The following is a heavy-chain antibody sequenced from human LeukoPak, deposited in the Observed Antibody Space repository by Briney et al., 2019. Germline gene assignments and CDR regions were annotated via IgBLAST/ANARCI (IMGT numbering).Heavy chain of an antibody. Sequence: GESLKISCKGSGYRFTDHWIAWVRQMPGKGLECMGIINPVDSETRYSPSFQGQVTISVDKSITTASLQWSSLRASDTAMYYCARQGSSTTSWQTIDYWGQGALVSVSS. V-gene: IGHV5-51*01. CDR2: INPVDSET. J-gene: IGHJ4*02. D-gene: IGHD2-2*01. CDR3: ARQGSSTTSWQTIDY. CDR1: GYRFTDHW.